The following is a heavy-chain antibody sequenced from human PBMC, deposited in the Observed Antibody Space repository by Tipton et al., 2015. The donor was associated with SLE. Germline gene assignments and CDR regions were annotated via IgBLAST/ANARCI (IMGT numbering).Heavy chain of an antibody. Sequence: LRLSCTVSGGSISSYYWSWIRQPPGKGLEWIGYIYYSGSTNYNPSLKSRVTIPVDTSKNQFSLNLSSVTAADTAVYYCARGRRMDDSGDFGPWGQGTLVTVSS. D-gene: IGHD4-17*01. CDR1: GGSISSYY. V-gene: IGHV4-59*01. CDR2: IYYSGST. CDR3: ARGRRMDDSGDFGP. J-gene: IGHJ5*02.